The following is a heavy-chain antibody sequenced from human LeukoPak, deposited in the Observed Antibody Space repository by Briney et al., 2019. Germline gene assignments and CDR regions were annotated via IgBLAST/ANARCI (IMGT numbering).Heavy chain of an antibody. V-gene: IGHV1-46*01. CDR1: GYTFTSYY. J-gene: IGHJ6*03. CDR2: INPSGGST. CDR3: ARDVLRFWSGVYYYYMDV. D-gene: IGHD3-3*01. Sequence: ASVKVSCKASGYTFTSYYMHWVRQAPGQGLEWMGIINPSGGSTSYAQKFQGRVTMTRDMSTSTVYMELSSLRSEDTAVYYCARDVLRFWSGVYYYYMDVWGKGTTVTVSS.